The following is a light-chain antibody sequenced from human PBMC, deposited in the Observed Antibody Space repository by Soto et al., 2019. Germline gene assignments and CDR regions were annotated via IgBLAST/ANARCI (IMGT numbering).Light chain of an antibody. Sequence: QSVLTQPPSASGTPGQRVTISCSGSSSNIGSNYVNWYQHLPGTAPKLLIYSDDQRPSGVPDRFSGSKSGASASLAISGLQSEDEGDYFCAAWNDNPNGLGYVFGPETKGTVL. V-gene: IGLV1-44*01. CDR1: SSNIGSNY. CDR2: SDD. CDR3: AAWNDNPNGLGYV. J-gene: IGLJ1*01.